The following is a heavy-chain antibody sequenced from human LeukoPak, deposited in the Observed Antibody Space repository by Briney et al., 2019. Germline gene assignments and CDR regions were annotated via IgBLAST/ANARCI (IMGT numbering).Heavy chain of an antibody. D-gene: IGHD2-21*02. J-gene: IGHJ4*02. CDR1: GFTFSLYA. CDR2: ISSSSSYI. Sequence: GGSLRLSCAASGFTFSLYAMSWVRQAPGKGLEWVSSISSSSSYIYYADSVKGRFTISRDNAKNSLYLQMNSLRAEDTAVYYCARDCGGDCYSGSFDYWGQGTLVTVSS. CDR3: ARDCGGDCYSGSFDY. V-gene: IGHV3-21*01.